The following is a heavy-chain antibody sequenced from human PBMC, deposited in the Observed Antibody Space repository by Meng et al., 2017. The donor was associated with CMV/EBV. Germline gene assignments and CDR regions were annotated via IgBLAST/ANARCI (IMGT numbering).Heavy chain of an antibody. CDR1: GRSFSGYY. J-gene: IGHJ6*02. CDR2: INHSGST. Sequence: SETLSLTCAVYGRSFSGYYWSWIRQPPGKGLEWIGEINHSGSTNYNPSLKSRVTISVDTSKNQFSLKLSSVTAADTAVYYCARGHIVVVPAATGYYYYGMDVWGQGTTVTVSS. V-gene: IGHV4-34*01. CDR3: ARGHIVVVPAATGYYYYGMDV. D-gene: IGHD2-2*01.